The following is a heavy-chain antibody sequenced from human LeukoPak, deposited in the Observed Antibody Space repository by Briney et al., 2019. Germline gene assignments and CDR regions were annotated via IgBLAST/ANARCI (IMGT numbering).Heavy chain of an antibody. V-gene: IGHV3-33*01. J-gene: IGHJ4*02. CDR2: IYSDGGNA. Sequence: PGGSLRLSCVASGFTFSRCGMHWVRQAPGKGLEWVAVIYSDGGNAYYADSVEGRFTISRDNSKNTLYLQMNSLRAEDTAVYYCARAEPGLFDYWGLGTLVTVSS. CDR1: GFTFSRCG. CDR3: ARAEPGLFDY.